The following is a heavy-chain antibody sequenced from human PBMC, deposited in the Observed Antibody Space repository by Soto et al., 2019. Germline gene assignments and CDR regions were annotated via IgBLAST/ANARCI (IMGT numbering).Heavy chain of an antibody. CDR3: ARGRGSSSSLGNWFDP. CDR2: INYSGST. Sequence: PSETLSLTCAVYGGSFSGYYWSWIRQPPGKGLEWIGEINYSGSTNYNPSLKSRVTISVDTSKNQFSLKLSSVTAADTAVYYCARGRGSSSSLGNWFDPWGQGTLVTVSS. D-gene: IGHD6-6*01. CDR1: GGSFSGYY. J-gene: IGHJ5*02. V-gene: IGHV4-34*01.